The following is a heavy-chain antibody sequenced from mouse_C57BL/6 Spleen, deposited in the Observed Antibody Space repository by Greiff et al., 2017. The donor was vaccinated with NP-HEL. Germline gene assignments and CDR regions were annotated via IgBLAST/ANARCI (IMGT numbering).Heavy chain of an antibody. V-gene: IGHV1-80*01. CDR2: IYPGDGDT. CDR1: GYAFSSYW. J-gene: IGHJ1*03. CDR3: ARSPSDWYFDV. Sequence: VQLVESGAELVKPGASVKISCKASGYAFSSYWMNWVKQRPGKGLEWIGQIYPGDGDTNYNGKFKGKATLTADKSSSTAYMQLRSLASEDSAVYFCARSPSDWYFDVWGTGTTVTVSS.